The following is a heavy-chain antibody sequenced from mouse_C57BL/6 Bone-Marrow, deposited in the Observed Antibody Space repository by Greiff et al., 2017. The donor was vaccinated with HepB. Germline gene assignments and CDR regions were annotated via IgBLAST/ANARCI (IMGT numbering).Heavy chain of an antibody. CDR3: ARRKVYDYDVHYAMDY. CDR2: IFPGSGST. V-gene: IGHV1-75*01. CDR1: GYTFTDYY. D-gene: IGHD2-4*01. Sequence: QVQLQQSGPELVKPGASVKIFCKASGYTFTDYYINWVKQRPGQGLEWIGWIFPGSGSTYYNEKFKGKATLTVDKSSSTAYMLLSSLTSEDSAVYFCARRKVYDYDVHYAMDYWGQGTSVTVSS. J-gene: IGHJ4*01.